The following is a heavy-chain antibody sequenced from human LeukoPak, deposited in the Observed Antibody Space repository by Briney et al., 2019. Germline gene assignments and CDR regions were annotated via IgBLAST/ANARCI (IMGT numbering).Heavy chain of an antibody. V-gene: IGHV3-11*01. CDR2: ISSSGSTI. CDR1: GFTFSDYY. D-gene: IGHD6-13*01. Sequence: PGGSLRLSCAASGFTFSDYYMSWIRQAPGKGLEWVSYISSSGSTIYYADSVKGRFTISRDNAKNSLYLQMISLRAEDTAVYYCAGRAAAGTDDAFDIWGQGTMVTVSS. CDR3: AGRAAAGTDDAFDI. J-gene: IGHJ3*02.